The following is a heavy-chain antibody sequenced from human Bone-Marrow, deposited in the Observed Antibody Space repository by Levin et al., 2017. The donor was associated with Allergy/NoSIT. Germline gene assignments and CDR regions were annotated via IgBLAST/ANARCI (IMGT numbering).Heavy chain of an antibody. CDR2: IYHGDKT. CDR3: ATGTYGEPDY. V-gene: IGHV3-53*01. D-gene: IGHD4-17*01. CDR1: GLTVKTNY. Sequence: LSLTCAASGLTVKTNYMNWVRQAPGKGLQRVSIIYHGDKTYYADSVKGRFTISRDSSKNTLYLQMNSLRTDDTAVYYCATGTYGEPDYWGQGTLVTVSS. J-gene: IGHJ4*02.